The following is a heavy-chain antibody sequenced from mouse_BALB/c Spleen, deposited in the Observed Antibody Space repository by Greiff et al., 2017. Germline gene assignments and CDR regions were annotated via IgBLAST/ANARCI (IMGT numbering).Heavy chain of an antibody. Sequence: QVQLQQSGPELVKPGASVKMSCKASGYTFTDYVISWVKQRTGQGLEWIGEIYPGSGSTNYDEKFKSKATLTVDTSSSTAYMQLSSLTSEDSAVYYCTRMGPYAMDYWGQGTSVTVSS. J-gene: IGHJ4*01. CDR3: TRMGPYAMDY. V-gene: IGHV1-55*01. CDR1: GYTFTDYV. CDR2: IYPGSGST.